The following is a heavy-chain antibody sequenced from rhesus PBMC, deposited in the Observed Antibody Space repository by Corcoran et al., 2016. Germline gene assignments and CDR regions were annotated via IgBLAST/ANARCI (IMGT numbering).Heavy chain of an antibody. CDR1: GYTFTDYS. V-gene: IGHV1-111*02. CDR3: ATGGY. CDR2: VDPEDGEA. Sequence: EVQLVQSGAEVKKPGASVKISCKASGYTFTDYSLHWVRQAPGKGLEWMGRVDPEDGEAIQEQKFQDRGTITADTSTDTAYMELSSLRSEGTAVYYCATGGYWGQGVLVTVSS. J-gene: IGHJ4*01.